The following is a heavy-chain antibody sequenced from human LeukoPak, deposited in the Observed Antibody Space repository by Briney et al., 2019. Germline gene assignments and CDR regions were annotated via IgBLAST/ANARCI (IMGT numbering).Heavy chain of an antibody. Sequence: GGSLRLSCAASGFTFGPYTMNWVRQAPGKGLEWVSYISSSSDTIYYADSVEGRFTISRDNAKNSLYLQMNSLRVEDTAVYYCASGMRVGPNIWGQGTLVTVSS. CDR2: ISSSSDTI. CDR1: GFTFGPYT. D-gene: IGHD1-26*01. V-gene: IGHV3-48*04. CDR3: ASGMRVGPNI. J-gene: IGHJ4*02.